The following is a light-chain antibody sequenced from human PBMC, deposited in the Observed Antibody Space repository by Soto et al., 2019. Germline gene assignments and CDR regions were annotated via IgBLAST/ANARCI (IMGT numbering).Light chain of an antibody. CDR3: QQFNSYFT. CDR2: DAS. Sequence: AIQLTQSPSSLSASVGDRVTITCRASQGISSALAWYQQKPGKAPKLLIYDASSLESGVPSRFSGSGSGTDFTLTISSLQPEDFATYYCQQFNSYFTFGQGKRLEIK. J-gene: IGKJ5*01. V-gene: IGKV1-13*02. CDR1: QGISSA.